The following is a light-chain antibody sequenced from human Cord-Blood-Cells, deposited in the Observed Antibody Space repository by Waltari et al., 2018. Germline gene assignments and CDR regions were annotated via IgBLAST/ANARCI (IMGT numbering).Light chain of an antibody. CDR3: QQYNNWPMYT. CDR2: GAS. V-gene: IGKV3-15*01. Sequence: EIVMTQSPATQSVSPGERATLSCRASQSVSSNLAWYQLKPGQAPRLLIYGASTRATGIPARFSGSGSGTEFTLTISSLQSEDFAVYYCQQYNNWPMYTFGQGTKLEIK. J-gene: IGKJ2*01. CDR1: QSVSSN.